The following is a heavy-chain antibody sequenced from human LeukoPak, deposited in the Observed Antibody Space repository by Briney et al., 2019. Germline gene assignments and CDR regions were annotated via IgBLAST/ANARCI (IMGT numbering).Heavy chain of an antibody. Sequence: PSETLSLTCTVSGGSISSSSYYWGWIRQPPGKGLEWIGSIYYSGSTNYNPSLKSRVTISVDTSKNQFSLKLSSVTAADTAVYYCAREEAGTTGYYMDVWGKGTTVTVSS. CDR2: IYYSGST. CDR1: GGSISSSSYY. J-gene: IGHJ6*03. D-gene: IGHD1-7*01. CDR3: AREEAGTTGYYMDV. V-gene: IGHV4-39*07.